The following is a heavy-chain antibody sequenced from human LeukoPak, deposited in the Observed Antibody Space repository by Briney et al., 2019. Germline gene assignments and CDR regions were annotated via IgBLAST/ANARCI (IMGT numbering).Heavy chain of an antibody. V-gene: IGHV4-34*01. Sequence: SETLSLTCAVYGGSFSGYYWSWIRQPPGKGLEWIGEINHSGSTNYNPSFMSRGTISVDTTNKKFSLMLSSVITADAAVYYCVCSRYRNVRAYWGQGILVTVSS. CDR3: VCSRYRNVRAY. D-gene: IGHD6-13*01. J-gene: IGHJ4*02. CDR1: GGSFSGYY. CDR2: INHSGST.